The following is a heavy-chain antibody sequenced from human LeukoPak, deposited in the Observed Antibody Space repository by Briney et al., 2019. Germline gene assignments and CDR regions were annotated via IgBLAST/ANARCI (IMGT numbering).Heavy chain of an antibody. CDR2: IYSGGST. CDR3: VKDHGWLLYS. D-gene: IGHD3-9*01. J-gene: IGHJ4*02. V-gene: IGHV3-53*01. CDR1: GFTVSSNY. Sequence: GGSLRLSCAASGFTVSSNYMSWVRQAPGKGLEWVSVIYSGGSTYYADSVEGRFTISRDNSKNTLYLQMNSLRADDTAVYYCVKDHGWLLYSWGQGTLVTVSS.